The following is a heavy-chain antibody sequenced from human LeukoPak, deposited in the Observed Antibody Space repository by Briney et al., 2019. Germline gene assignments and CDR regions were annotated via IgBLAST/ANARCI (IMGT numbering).Heavy chain of an antibody. V-gene: IGHV3-30*01. CDR1: GFTFSSYA. Sequence: GRSLRLSCAASGFTFSSYAMHWVRQAPGKGLEWVAVISYDGSNKYYADSVKGRFTISRDNSKNTLYLQMNSLRADDTAVYYCAREIKNGGYFDYWGQGTLVTVSS. D-gene: IGHD1-1*01. CDR3: AREIKNGGYFDY. J-gene: IGHJ4*02. CDR2: ISYDGSNK.